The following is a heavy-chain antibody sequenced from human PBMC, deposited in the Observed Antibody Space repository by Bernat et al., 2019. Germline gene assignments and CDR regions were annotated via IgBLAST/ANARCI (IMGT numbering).Heavy chain of an antibody. D-gene: IGHD2-15*01. V-gene: IGHV3-23*01. CDR1: GFTFSSFA. CDR3: AKGIYPKGYCSGGNCYYYFYGMDV. Sequence: EVQLLESGGGLVQPGGSLRLSCGASGFTFSSFAMSWVRQAAGRGLEWVSGISGSGDSTYYADSVKCRFTISRDNSKNTLYLQMNSLRAEDTAVYYCAKGIYPKGYCSGGNCYYYFYGMDVWGQGTTVTVSS. J-gene: IGHJ6*02. CDR2: ISGSGDST.